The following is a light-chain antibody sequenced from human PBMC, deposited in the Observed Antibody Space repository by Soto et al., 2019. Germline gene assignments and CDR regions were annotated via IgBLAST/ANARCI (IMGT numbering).Light chain of an antibody. J-gene: IGKJ2*01. CDR2: AAS. CDR3: QQTDRFPT. CDR1: QTISSW. V-gene: IGKV1-12*01. Sequence: IEVTQSKTPLSGSVGDRFTITCRASQTISSWLAWYQQKPGKAPTLLISAASNLHSGVPSRFTGGGSGTEFTLTISSLPPEDFATYFCQQTDRFPTFG.